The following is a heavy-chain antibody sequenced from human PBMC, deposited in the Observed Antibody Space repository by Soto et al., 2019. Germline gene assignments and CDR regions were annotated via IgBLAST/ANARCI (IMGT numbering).Heavy chain of an antibody. Sequence: EVQLVESGGGFVQPGGSLRISCAASGFIFSVYSMNWVRQAPGKGLEWVSYISSSGTTTYYADSVRGRFTISRDNAKNSLYLQMNSLRAEDTAVYYCARDNLDYWGQGTLVTVSS. V-gene: IGHV3-48*01. CDR3: ARDNLDY. CDR1: GFIFSVYS. J-gene: IGHJ4*02. CDR2: ISSSGTTT.